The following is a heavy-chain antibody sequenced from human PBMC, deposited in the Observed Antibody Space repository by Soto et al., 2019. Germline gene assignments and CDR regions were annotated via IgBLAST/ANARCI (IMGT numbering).Heavy chain of an antibody. V-gene: IGHV4-59*01. Sequence: SETLSLTCTVSGGSISSYYWSWIRQPPGKGLEWIGYIYYSGSTNYNPSLKSRVTISVDTSKNQFSLKLSSVTAADTAVYYCARVGHCSGGSCSLTHYYYYYMDVWGKETTVTAP. J-gene: IGHJ6*03. CDR2: IYYSGST. D-gene: IGHD2-15*01. CDR3: ARVGHCSGGSCSLTHYYYYYMDV. CDR1: GGSISSYY.